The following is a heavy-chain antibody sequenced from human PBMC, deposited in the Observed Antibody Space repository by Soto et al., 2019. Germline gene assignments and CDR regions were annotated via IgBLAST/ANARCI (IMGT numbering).Heavy chain of an antibody. J-gene: IGHJ5*02. CDR2: TYSGGST. V-gene: IGHV3-53*01. CDR1: GFVVSETY. Sequence: VQVVESGGGLIQPGGSLRLSCAASGFVVSETYMSWVRQAPGRGLQWVSFTYSGGSTYYADSVKGRFTISRDSSRNTLYLQMNSLRVEDTAVYYCARDCGGGSCYPALGAWGQGTLVTVSS. D-gene: IGHD2-15*01. CDR3: ARDCGGGSCYPALGA.